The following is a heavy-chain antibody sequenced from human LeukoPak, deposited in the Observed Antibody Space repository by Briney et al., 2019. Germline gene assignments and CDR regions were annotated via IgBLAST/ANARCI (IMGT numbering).Heavy chain of an antibody. D-gene: IGHD2-2*01. CDR1: GFTFSSYA. CDR2: ISGSGGGT. CDR3: AKRIGYCSSTSCLAFDY. V-gene: IGHV3-23*01. Sequence: GGSLRLSCAASGFTFSSYAMSWVRQAPGKGLEWVSAISGSGGGTYYADSVKGRFTISRDNSKNTLYLQMNSLRAEDTAVYYCAKRIGYCSSTSCLAFDYWGQGTLVTVSS. J-gene: IGHJ4*02.